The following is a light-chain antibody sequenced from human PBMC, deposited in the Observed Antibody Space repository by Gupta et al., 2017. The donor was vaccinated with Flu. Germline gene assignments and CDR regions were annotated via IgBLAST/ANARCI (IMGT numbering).Light chain of an antibody. CDR3: SSYTSSSNLVV. J-gene: IGLJ2*01. CDR1: SSDVGGYNY. V-gene: IGLV2-14*01. Sequence: QSALTQPASVSGSPGQSITISCTGTSSDVGGYNYVSWYQQHPVKAPKLMIYEVSNRPSGVSNRFSGSKSGNTASLTISGLHAEDEADYYCSSYTSSSNLVVFGGGTKLTVL. CDR2: EVS.